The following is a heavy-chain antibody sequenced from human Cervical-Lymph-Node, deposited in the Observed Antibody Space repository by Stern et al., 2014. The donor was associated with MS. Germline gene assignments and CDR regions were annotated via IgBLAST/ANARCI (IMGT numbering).Heavy chain of an antibody. V-gene: IGHV1-69*01. CDR3: ARGASSAAWYKHAVDV. J-gene: IGHJ6*02. D-gene: IGHD1-14*01. CDR2: IIPDFGTP. CDR1: GDTSNTDA. Sequence: MQLVESGAEVQKPGSSVKVSCKASGDTSNTDAIHWVRQAPGQGLEWMGGIIPDFGTPVYAQRFKGRVSIAADESTATDYMELSSLRSDDTAVYYCARGASSAAWYKHAVDVWGQGTTVTVSS.